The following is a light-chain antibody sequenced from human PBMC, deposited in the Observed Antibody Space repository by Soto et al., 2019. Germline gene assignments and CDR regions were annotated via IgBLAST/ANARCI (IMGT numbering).Light chain of an antibody. J-gene: IGKJ2*01. CDR1: QSVSSSF. V-gene: IGKV3-20*01. Sequence: EIVLTQSPGTLSLSPGERATLSCRASQSVSSSFLAWYQQKPGQAPRLLIYGASSRATGIPDRFSGSGSGKEFTLTISRLEPDDFAVYYCQQYDSSPRTFGHGTQREIK. CDR3: QQYDSSPRT. CDR2: GAS.